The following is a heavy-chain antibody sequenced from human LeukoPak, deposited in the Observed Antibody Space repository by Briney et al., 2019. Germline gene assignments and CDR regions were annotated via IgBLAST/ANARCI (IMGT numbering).Heavy chain of an antibody. D-gene: IGHD3-22*01. CDR3: ARAYFYDYSGHYLDY. Sequence: SETLSLTCAVYGGSFSGYYWSWIRQPPGKGLEWIGEINHSGSTNYSPSLKSRVSLVVDNSKNQFSLIMTSVTAADTAVYYCARAYFYDYSGHYLDYWGQGIPVTVSS. CDR2: INHSGST. CDR1: GGSFSGYY. J-gene: IGHJ4*02. V-gene: IGHV4-34*01.